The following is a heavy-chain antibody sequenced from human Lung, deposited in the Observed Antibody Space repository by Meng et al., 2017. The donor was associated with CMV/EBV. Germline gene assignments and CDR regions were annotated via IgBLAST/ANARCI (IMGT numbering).Heavy chain of an antibody. CDR3: ASKAGVVPAAIPVYYYYGMDV. J-gene: IGHJ6*02. CDR2: IIPIFGTA. CDR1: GGTFSSYA. V-gene: IGHV1-69*05. D-gene: IGHD2-2*02. Sequence: SVXVSXKASGGTFSSYAISCVRQAPGQGLEWMGGIIPIFGTANYAQKFQGRVTITTDESTSTAYMELSSLRSEDTAVYYCASKAGVVPAAIPVYYYYGMDVWXQGTTVTVSS.